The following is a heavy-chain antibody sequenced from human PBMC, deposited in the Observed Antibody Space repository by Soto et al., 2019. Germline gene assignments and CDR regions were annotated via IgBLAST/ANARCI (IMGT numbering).Heavy chain of an antibody. CDR3: AKAHMVRYYYCYYKDV. J-gene: IGHJ6*03. Sequence: EVQLLESGGGLVQPGGSLRLSCAASGFTFSSYAMSWVRQAPGKGLEWVSAISGSGGSTYYADSVKGRFTISRDNSKNTLYLQMNSLRAEDTAVYYCAKAHMVRYYYCYYKDVWGKGHTVTVSS. CDR1: GFTFSSYA. D-gene: IGHD3-10*01. V-gene: IGHV3-23*01. CDR2: ISGSGGST.